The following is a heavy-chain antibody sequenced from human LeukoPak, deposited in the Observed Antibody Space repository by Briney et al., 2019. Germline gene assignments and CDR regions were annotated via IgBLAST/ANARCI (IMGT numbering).Heavy chain of an antibody. Sequence: SQTLSLTCVISGDSVSSNSAAWNWIRQSPSRGLEWLGRTYYRSKWYNDYAVSVKSRITINPDTSKNQFSLQLNSVTPEDTAVYYCARDPGLRLGELSVNWFDPWGQGTLVTVSS. CDR3: ARDPGLRLGELSVNWFDP. V-gene: IGHV6-1*01. D-gene: IGHD3-16*02. CDR2: TYYRSKWYN. J-gene: IGHJ5*02. CDR1: GDSVSSNSAA.